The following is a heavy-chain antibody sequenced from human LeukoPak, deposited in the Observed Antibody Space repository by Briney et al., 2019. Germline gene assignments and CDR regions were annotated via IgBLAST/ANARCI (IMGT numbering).Heavy chain of an antibody. D-gene: IGHD1-26*01. CDR1: GFTFSSYS. J-gene: IGHJ4*02. Sequence: GGSLRLSCAASGFTFSSYSMNWVRQAPGKGLEWVSSISSSSSYIYYADSVKGRFTISRDNAKNSLYLQMNSLRSEDTAVYYCARDLGGATNYWGQGTLVTVSS. V-gene: IGHV3-21*01. CDR2: ISSSSSYI. CDR3: ARDLGGATNY.